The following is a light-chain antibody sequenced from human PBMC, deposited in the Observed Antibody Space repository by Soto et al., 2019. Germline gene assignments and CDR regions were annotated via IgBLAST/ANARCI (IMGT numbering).Light chain of an antibody. Sequence: QSVLTQPPSVSGAPGQRVTISCTGSSSNIGAGYDVHWYQQLPGTAPKLLIYGNSNRPSGVPDRFSGSKSGTSASLAITGLQAEDEADYYCQSYDSRRGEVFGGGTKLTVL. V-gene: IGLV1-40*01. CDR1: SSNIGAGYD. CDR2: GNS. CDR3: QSYDSRRGEV. J-gene: IGLJ2*01.